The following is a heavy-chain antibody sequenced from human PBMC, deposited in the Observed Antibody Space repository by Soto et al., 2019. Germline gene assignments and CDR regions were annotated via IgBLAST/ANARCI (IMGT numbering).Heavy chain of an antibody. V-gene: IGHV3-30*18. Sequence: QVQLVESGGGVVQPGRSLRLSCAASGFTFSTYDMHWVRQAPGKGLEWVAGISYDGSNKYYADSVKGRFTISRDSSKNTLYLQMNSLRADDTAVFYCAKNYSGNWGLDYWGQGTLVTVSS. CDR2: ISYDGSNK. J-gene: IGHJ4*02. CDR3: AKNYSGNWGLDY. CDR1: GFTFSTYD. D-gene: IGHD7-27*01.